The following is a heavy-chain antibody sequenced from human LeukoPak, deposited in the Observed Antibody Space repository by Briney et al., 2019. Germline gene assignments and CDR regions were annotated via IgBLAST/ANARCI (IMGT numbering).Heavy chain of an antibody. CDR2: ISGGGGGT. J-gene: IGHJ4*02. Sequence: GASLRLSCAASGFTFSSYAMSWVRQAPGKGLEWVSAISGGGGGTYYADSVKGRFTISRDNSKNTLYLQMNSLRAEDTAVYYCAKAPVSYDSSGYYFDYWGQGTLVTVSS. V-gene: IGHV3-23*01. CDR1: GFTFSSYA. CDR3: AKAPVSYDSSGYYFDY. D-gene: IGHD3-22*01.